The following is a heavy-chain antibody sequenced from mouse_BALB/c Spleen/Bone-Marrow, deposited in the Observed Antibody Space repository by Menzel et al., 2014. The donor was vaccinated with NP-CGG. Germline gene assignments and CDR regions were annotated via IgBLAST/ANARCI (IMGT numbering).Heavy chain of an antibody. J-gene: IGHJ2*01. V-gene: IGHV1-82*01. CDR3: ARSYYGSSYYFDY. Sequence: QVQLQQSGPELVKPGASVKISCKASGYAFSSSGMNWVKQRPGQGLEWIGRIYPGDGDTNYNGKFKGKATLTADKSSSTAYMQLSSLTSVDSAVYFCARSYYGSSYYFDYWGQGTTLTVSS. CDR1: GYAFSSSG. D-gene: IGHD1-1*01. CDR2: IYPGDGDT.